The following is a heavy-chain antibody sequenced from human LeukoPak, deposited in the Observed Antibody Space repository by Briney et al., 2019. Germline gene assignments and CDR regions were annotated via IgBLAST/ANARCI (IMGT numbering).Heavy chain of an antibody. CDR3: ARAVSGSLYGDFDF. J-gene: IGHJ4*02. CDR2: INSHNGDT. V-gene: IGHV1-18*01. Sequence: ASVKVSCKASGYSFVFFGVSWVRQAPGQGFEWMGWINSHNGDTKYAERLQGRVFMTTDTSTSTSYMELRSLRSDDTAVYYCARAVSGSLYGDFDFWGQGTLVTVSS. D-gene: IGHD1-26*01. CDR1: GYSFVFFG.